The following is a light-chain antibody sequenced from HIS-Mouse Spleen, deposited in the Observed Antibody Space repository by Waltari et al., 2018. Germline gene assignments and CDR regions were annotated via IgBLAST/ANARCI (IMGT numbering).Light chain of an antibody. J-gene: IGLJ1*01. CDR2: EVS. CDR1: SRDVGSYNR. Sequence: QSALTQPPSVSGSPVQSVTISCTGTSRDVGSYNRVSWYQQPPGTAPKLMIYEVSNRPSGVPDRFSGSKSGNTASLTISGLQAEDEADYYCSSYTSSSTVFGTGTKVTVL. V-gene: IGLV2-18*02. CDR3: SSYTSSSTV.